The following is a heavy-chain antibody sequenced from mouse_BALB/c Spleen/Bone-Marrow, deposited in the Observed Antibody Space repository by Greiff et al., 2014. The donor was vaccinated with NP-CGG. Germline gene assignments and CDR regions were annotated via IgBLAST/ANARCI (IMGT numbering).Heavy chain of an antibody. CDR3: RRSVGNPFDH. D-gene: IGHD2-1*01. CDR2: ISPGNGDI. V-gene: IGHV1S53*02. J-gene: IGHJ2*01. Sequence: QVQLQQSDAELMKPGAPVKISCKASGYTFTDHAIHWVKQKPEQGLEWIGYISPGNGDIKYNEKFKGKATLTADKSSSTAYMQLSGLTSEDSAVYICRRSVGNPFDHWGQGTTLTVSS. CDR1: GYTFTDHA.